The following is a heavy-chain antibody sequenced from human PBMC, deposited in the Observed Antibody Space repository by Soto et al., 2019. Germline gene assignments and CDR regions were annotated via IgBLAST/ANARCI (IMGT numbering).Heavy chain of an antibody. CDR1: GFTFSSYA. D-gene: IGHD5-12*01. CDR3: AKDSGLGYSGYDWCFDY. J-gene: IGHJ4*02. CDR2: ISGSGGST. V-gene: IGHV3-23*01. Sequence: GGSLRLSCAASGFTFSSYAMSWVRQAPGKGLEWVSAISGSGGSTYYADSVKGRFTISRDNSKNTLYLQMNSLRAEDTAVYYCAKDSGLGYSGYDWCFDYWGQGTLVTVSS.